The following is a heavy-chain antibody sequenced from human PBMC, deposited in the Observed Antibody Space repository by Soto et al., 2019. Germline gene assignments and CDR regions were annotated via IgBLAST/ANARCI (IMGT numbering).Heavy chain of an antibody. J-gene: IGHJ5*02. CDR3: ATRPPQILVTLLPFPS. CDR2: VYHSGST. V-gene: IGHV4-4*02. D-gene: IGHD2-21*02. Sequence: SETLSLTCAVSGDSISSTFWWTWVRQPPGKGLEWIGEVYHSGSTRYNPSLKSRVTISVDKPNNQFSLKLSSMTGADTAVYYCATRPPQILVTLLPFPSWGQGPPVTVPS. CDR1: GDSISSTFW.